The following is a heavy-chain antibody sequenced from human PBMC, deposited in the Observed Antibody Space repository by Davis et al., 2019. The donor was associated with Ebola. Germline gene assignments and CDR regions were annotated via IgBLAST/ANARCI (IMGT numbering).Heavy chain of an antibody. V-gene: IGHV3-74*01. Sequence: GESLKISCAASGFTFSSYWMHWVRQAPGKGLVWVSRINSDGSSTSYADSVKGRFTISRDNSKNSLYLQMNSLRTEDTALYYCAKDIGGIAARPYYYYYYGMDVWGQGTTVTVSS. J-gene: IGHJ6*02. CDR3: AKDIGGIAARPYYYYYYGMDV. D-gene: IGHD6-6*01. CDR1: GFTFSSYW. CDR2: INSDGSST.